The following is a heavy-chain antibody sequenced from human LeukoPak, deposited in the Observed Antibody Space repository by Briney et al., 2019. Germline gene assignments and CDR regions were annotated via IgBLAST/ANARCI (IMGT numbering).Heavy chain of an antibody. J-gene: IGHJ4*02. CDR2: IYQSGST. CDR3: ARSEINDYMRF. D-gene: IGHD4-11*01. CDR1: GYSIANGYQ. V-gene: IGHV4-38-2*02. Sequence: SETLSLTCTVSGYSIANGYQWAWIRQPPGKRLEWIGSIYQSGSTYDNLSLKSRLTMSVDTSKNQFSLKMRSVTAADTAIYYCARSEINDYMRFWGQGILVTVSS.